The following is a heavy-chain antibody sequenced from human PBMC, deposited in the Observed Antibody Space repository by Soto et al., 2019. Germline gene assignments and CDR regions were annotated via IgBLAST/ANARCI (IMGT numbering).Heavy chain of an antibody. J-gene: IGHJ4*02. V-gene: IGHV3-7*01. Sequence: EVQLVESGAGLVQPGGSLRLSCAASGFTFSSYWMSWVRQAPGKGLEWVANIKQDGSEKYYVDSVKGRFTISRDNAKNSLYLQMNSLRAEDTAVYYCARDFWSGYGNDFDYWGQGTLVTVSS. CDR1: GFTFSSYW. D-gene: IGHD3-3*01. CDR3: ARDFWSGYGNDFDY. CDR2: IKQDGSEK.